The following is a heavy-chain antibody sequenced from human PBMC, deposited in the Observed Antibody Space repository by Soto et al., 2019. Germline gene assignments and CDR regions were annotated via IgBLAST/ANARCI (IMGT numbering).Heavy chain of an antibody. D-gene: IGHD3-10*01. Sequence: GGSLRLWCAASGLTFGSYSMSWVRKGPGRGLEWVSGFRTSGDGGTTYYADSVKGRFTISRDNSKNMLFLQMNSLRAEDTAIYYCAKKVNSGPGSQYFDYWGQGNLVTVSS. CDR3: AKKVNSGPGSQYFDY. CDR1: GLTFGSYS. J-gene: IGHJ4*02. V-gene: IGHV3-23*01. CDR2: FRTSGDGGTT.